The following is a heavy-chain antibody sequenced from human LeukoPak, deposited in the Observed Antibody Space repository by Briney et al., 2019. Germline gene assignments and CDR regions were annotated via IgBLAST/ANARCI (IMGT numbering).Heavy chain of an antibody. J-gene: IGHJ6*02. D-gene: IGHD5-18*01. CDR1: GFTFSDYY. V-gene: IGHV3-11*04. CDR2: ISSSSSTI. CDR3: AREGYSYPDGMDV. Sequence: PGGSLRLSCAASGFTFSDYYMGWIRQAPGKGLDWVSYISSSSSTIYYADSVKGRFTISRDNAKNSLYLQMNSLRAEDTAVYYCAREGYSYPDGMDVWGQGTTVTVSS.